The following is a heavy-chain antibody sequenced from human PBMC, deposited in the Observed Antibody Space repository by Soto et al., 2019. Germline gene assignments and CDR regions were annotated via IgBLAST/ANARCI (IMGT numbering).Heavy chain of an antibody. J-gene: IGHJ3*02. CDR3: ARARGDSSDSDAFDI. CDR1: GGSISSGDSY. Sequence: TSETLALTCTVSGGSISSGDSYWSWIRQPPGKGLEWIGYIYYSGSTYYNPSLKSRVTISVDTSKNQFSLKLSSVTAADTAVYYCARARGDSSDSDAFDIWGQGTMVT. CDR2: IYYSGST. D-gene: IGHD3-22*01. V-gene: IGHV4-30-4*01.